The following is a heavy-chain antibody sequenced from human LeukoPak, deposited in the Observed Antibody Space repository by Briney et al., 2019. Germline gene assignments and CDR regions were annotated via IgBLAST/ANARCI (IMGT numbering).Heavy chain of an antibody. D-gene: IGHD4-11*01. CDR3: AREGDSIPTFDY. Sequence: SVKVSCKASGGTFSSYAISWVRQAPGQGLEWMGGIIPIFGTANYAQKFQGRVTITADESTSTAYMELSSLRSEDTAVYYCAREGDSIPTFDYWGQGTLVTVSS. V-gene: IGHV1-69*13. J-gene: IGHJ4*02. CDR1: GGTFSSYA. CDR2: IIPIFGTA.